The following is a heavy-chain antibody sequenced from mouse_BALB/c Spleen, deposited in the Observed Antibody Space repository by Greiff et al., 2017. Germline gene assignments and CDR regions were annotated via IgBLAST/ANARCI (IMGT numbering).Heavy chain of an antibody. V-gene: IGHV2-2*02. J-gene: IGHJ4*01. Sequence: VKLMESGPGLVQPSQSLSITCTVSGFSLTSYGVHWVRQSPGKGLEWLGVIWSGGSTDYNAAFISRLSISKDNSKSQVFFKMNSLQANDTAIYYCARRGGYGNYLYYAMDYWGQGTSVTVSS. CDR2: IWSGGST. CDR1: GFSLTSYG. CDR3: ARRGGYGNYLYYAMDY. D-gene: IGHD2-10*02.